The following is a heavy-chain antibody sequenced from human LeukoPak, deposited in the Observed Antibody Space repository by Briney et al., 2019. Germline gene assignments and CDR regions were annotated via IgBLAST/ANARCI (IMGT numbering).Heavy chain of an antibody. D-gene: IGHD4-23*01. J-gene: IGHJ4*02. Sequence: GGSPRLPCAASGFTFSSYSMNWVRQAPGKGLEWVSSISSSSSYIYYADSVKGRFTISRDNAKNSLYLQMNSLRAEDTAVYYCASLSTAVVTSYYFDYWGQGTLVTVSS. CDR2: ISSSSSYI. CDR3: ASLSTAVVTSYYFDY. CDR1: GFTFSSYS. V-gene: IGHV3-21*01.